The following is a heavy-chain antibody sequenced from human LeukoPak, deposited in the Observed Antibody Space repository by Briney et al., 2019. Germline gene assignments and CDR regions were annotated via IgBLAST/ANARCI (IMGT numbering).Heavy chain of an antibody. J-gene: IGHJ4*02. CDR1: GFTVSSNY. V-gene: IGHV3-53*01. CDR3: ASWPVPKGDFDY. CDR2: IYSGGST. Sequence: GGSLRLSCAASGFTVSSNYMSWVRQAPGKGLEWVSVIYSGGSTYYADSVKGRFTISRDNAKNTLYLQMNSLRAEDTAVYYCASWPVPKGDFDYWGQGTLVTVSS. D-gene: IGHD1-26*01.